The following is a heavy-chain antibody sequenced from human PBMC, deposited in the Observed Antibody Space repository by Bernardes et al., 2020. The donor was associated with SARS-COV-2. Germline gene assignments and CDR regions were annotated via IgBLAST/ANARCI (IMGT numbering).Heavy chain of an antibody. CDR2: IYSDGST. D-gene: IGHD1-26*01. CDR1: GFTVSSNY. V-gene: IGHV3-53*01. J-gene: IGHJ3*02. Sequence: GGSLRLSCAVSGFTVSSNYMSWVRQAPGKGLEWVSVIYSDGSTYYADSVKGRFTISRDNSKNTLYLQMNSLRVEDTAVYYCARSGGRFHDAFDIWGQGTMVTVSS. CDR3: ARSGGRFHDAFDI.